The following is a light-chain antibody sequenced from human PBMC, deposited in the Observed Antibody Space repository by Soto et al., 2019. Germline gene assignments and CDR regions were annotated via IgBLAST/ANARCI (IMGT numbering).Light chain of an antibody. CDR1: QDNSKY. J-gene: IGKJ4*01. V-gene: IGKV1-33*01. Sequence: DIQMTQSASSLPASVGDTVTISCQASQDNSKYLNWFQQKPGKAPKLLIYDVFNVETWVPARFGGRGSGTDFTLIISNLQSEDFATYYCQQYDQLTITFGGWPKVDIK. CDR2: DVF. CDR3: QQYDQLTIT.